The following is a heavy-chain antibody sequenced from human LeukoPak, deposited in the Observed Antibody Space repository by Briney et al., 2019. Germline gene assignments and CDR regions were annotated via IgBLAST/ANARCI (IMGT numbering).Heavy chain of an antibody. CDR1: GFTFSDYY. V-gene: IGHV3-11*04. J-gene: IGHJ6*03. CDR2: ISTSGNTI. CDR3: ARDATTAVGWVYMDV. Sequence: GGSLRLSCSASGFTFSDYYRSWIGQAPGRGLECLSHISTSGNTIHYANSVEGRFTISRDDAKNSLYLQMNSLRVEDTALYFCARDATTAVGWVYMDVWGKGTTVTISS. D-gene: IGHD1-1*01.